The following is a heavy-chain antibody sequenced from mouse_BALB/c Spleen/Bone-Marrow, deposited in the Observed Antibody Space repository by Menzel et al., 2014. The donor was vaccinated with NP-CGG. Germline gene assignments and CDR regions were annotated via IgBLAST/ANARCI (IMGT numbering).Heavy chain of an antibody. J-gene: IGHJ4*01. CDR2: IWGDGTT. V-gene: IGHV2-6-7*01. CDR3: AREKYGNYYAMGY. Sequence: QVQLQQSGPGLVAPSQSLSITCTVSGFSLTDYGINWVRQPPGKGLDWLGMIWGDGTTDYNSALRSRLSINKDNSRSQVFLKMNSLQTDDTARYYCAREKYGNYYAMGYWGQGTSVTVSS. D-gene: IGHD2-10*02. CDR1: GFSLTDYG.